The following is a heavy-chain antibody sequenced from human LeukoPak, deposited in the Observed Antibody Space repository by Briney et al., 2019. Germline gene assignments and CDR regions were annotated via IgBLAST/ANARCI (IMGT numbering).Heavy chain of an antibody. Sequence: GGSLRLSFAGPGFTFSSYWMPWFRQVPGKGLVWFSLFTNDGSTTSYADSVKGRFTISRDNAKNTLYLQMNSLRAEDTAVYYCASQYCGSTSCYGFDAFDIWGQGTKVTVSS. V-gene: IGHV3-74*01. CDR3: ASQYCGSTSCYGFDAFDI. J-gene: IGHJ3*02. D-gene: IGHD2-2*01. CDR2: FTNDGSTT. CDR1: GFTFSSYW.